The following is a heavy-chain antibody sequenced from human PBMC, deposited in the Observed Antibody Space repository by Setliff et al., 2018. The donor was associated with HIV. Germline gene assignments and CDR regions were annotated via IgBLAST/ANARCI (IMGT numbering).Heavy chain of an antibody. CDR3: AKDEFSPLRSDS. V-gene: IGHV3-23*01. D-gene: IGHD3-10*01. J-gene: IGHJ4*02. CDR1: VFTFSNFA. Sequence: QPGGSLRLSCAASVFTFSNFAMAWGRQAPGKGLEWVSGISRTGGSTYYAHSVRGRFTISRDNSNNTLYLQLNSLRADDTATYYCAKDEFSPLRSDSWGLGNLVTVSS. CDR2: ISRTGGST.